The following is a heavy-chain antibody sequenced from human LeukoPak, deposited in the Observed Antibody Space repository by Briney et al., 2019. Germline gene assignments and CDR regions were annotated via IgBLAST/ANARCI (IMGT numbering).Heavy chain of an antibody. CDR3: ARRDLRELDY. D-gene: IGHD4-17*01. Sequence: SETLSLTCAVYGGSFSGYYWGWIRQPPGKGLEWIGSIYYNGGTYYNPSLKSRVTISVDTSKNQFSLRLSPVTAADTAVYYCARRDLRELDYWGQGILVTVSS. J-gene: IGHJ4*02. V-gene: IGHV4-39*01. CDR1: GGSFSGYY. CDR2: IYYNGGT.